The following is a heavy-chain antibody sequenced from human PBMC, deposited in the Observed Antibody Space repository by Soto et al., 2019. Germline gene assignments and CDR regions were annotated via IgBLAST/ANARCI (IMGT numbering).Heavy chain of an antibody. J-gene: IGHJ4*02. Sequence: GGSLRLSCAASGFSFNIFTMNWVRQAPGKGLEWVSSIRTGSSSIYYADSVKGRFTISRDNAKNSLYLQMNSLRAEDTAVYYCARVRSLAVAAKPKSYYFDYWGQGTLVTVSS. V-gene: IGHV3-21*01. CDR2: IRTGSSSI. D-gene: IGHD6-19*01. CDR1: GFSFNIFT. CDR3: ARVRSLAVAAKPKSYYFDY.